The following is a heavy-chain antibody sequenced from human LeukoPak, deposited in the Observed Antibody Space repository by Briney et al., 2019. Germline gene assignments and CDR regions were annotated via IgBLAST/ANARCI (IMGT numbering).Heavy chain of an antibody. D-gene: IGHD2/OR15-2a*01. CDR1: GFTFSNYE. J-gene: IGHJ5*02. V-gene: IGHV3-48*02. CDR3: ARRVSTSNTYNWFDP. Sequence: PGGSLRLSCAGSGFTFSNYEMNWVRQAPGKGLEWVSYISGSSSTIYYSDSVKGRFTISRDNAKNSLYLQMNSLSDEDTAVYYCARRVSTSNTYNWFDPWGQGTLVTVSS. CDR2: ISGSSSTI.